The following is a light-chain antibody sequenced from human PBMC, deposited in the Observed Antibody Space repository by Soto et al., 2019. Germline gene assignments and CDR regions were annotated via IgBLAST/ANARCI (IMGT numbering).Light chain of an antibody. Sequence: QSVLTQPASVSVSPGQSITISCTGTSSDVGGYNYVSWYQHHPGKAPKLMIYDASNRPSGVSNRFSGSKSGNTASLTISGLQPEDEADYYCCSYTTSNTRQIVFGTGTKVTVL. CDR1: SSDVGGYNY. CDR3: CSYTTSNTRQIV. J-gene: IGLJ1*01. CDR2: DAS. V-gene: IGLV2-14*03.